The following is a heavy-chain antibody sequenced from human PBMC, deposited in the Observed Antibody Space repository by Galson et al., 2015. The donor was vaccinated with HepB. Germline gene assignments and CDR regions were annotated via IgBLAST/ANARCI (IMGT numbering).Heavy chain of an antibody. CDR2: MNPNSGNT. CDR3: ARTVTNYYYYGMDV. J-gene: IGHJ6*02. D-gene: IGHD4-17*01. Sequence: SVKVSCKASGYTFTSYDINWVRQATGQGLEWMGWMNPNSGNTGYAQKFQGRVTMTRNTSISTAYMALSSLRSEDTAVYYCARTVTNYYYYGMDVWGQGTTVTVSS. CDR1: GYTFTSYD. V-gene: IGHV1-8*01.